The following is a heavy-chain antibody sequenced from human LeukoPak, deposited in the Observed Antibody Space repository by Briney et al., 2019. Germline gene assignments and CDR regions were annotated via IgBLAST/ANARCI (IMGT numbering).Heavy chain of an antibody. J-gene: IGHJ4*02. CDR2: ISWNSGSI. Sequence: GGSLRLSCAASGFTFDDYAMHWVRQAPGKGLEWVSGISWNSGSIGYADSVKGRFTNSRDNAKNSLYLQMNSLRAEDTALCYCAKDRGVVVTAIRGLDYWGQGTLVTVSS. CDR1: GFTFDDYA. CDR3: AKDRGVVVTAIRGLDY. D-gene: IGHD2-21*02. V-gene: IGHV3-9*01.